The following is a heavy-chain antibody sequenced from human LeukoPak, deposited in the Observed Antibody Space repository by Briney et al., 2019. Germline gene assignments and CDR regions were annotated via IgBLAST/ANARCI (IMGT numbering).Heavy chain of an antibody. V-gene: IGHV1-18*01. Sequence: ASVKVSCEASGYTFTSYGISWVRQAPGQGLEWMGWISAYNGKTNYAQKLQGRVTMTTATATSTAYMELRRLRSDDTAVYYCARRSAKGVPAARYYYYYMDVWGKGTTVTVSS. D-gene: IGHD2-2*01. CDR3: ARRSAKGVPAARYYYYYMDV. CDR1: GYTFTSYG. CDR2: ISAYNGKT. J-gene: IGHJ6*03.